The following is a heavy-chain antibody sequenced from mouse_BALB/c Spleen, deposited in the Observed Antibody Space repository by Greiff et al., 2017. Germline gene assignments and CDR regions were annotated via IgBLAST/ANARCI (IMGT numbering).Heavy chain of an antibody. D-gene: IGHD2-1*01. CDR2: IWAGGST. V-gene: IGHV2-9*02. CDR1: GFSLTSYG. J-gene: IGHJ3*01. CDR3: ASSDYGNYEGFAY. Sequence: VKLVESGPGLVAPSQSLSITCTVSGFSLTSYGVHWVRQPPGQGLEWLGVIWAGGSTNYNSALMSRLSISKDNSNSQVFLKMNSLQTDDTAMYYCASSDYGNYEGFAYWGQGTLVTVSA.